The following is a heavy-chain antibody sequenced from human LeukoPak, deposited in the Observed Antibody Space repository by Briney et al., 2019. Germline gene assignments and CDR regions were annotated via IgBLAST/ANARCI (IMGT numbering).Heavy chain of an antibody. Sequence: PSETLSLTCTVSGGSISSYYWSWIRQPAGKGLEWIGRIYTSGSTNYNPSLKSRVTISVDTSKNQFSLKLSSVTAADTAVYYCARSPRLNSGYDPPKPLGMDVWGQGTTVTVSS. CDR3: ARSPRLNSGYDPPKPLGMDV. V-gene: IGHV4-4*07. CDR2: IYTSGST. D-gene: IGHD5-12*01. J-gene: IGHJ6*02. CDR1: GGSISSYY.